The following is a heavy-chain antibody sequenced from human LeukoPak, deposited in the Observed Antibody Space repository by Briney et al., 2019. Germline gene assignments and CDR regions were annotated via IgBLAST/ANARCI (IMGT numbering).Heavy chain of an antibody. Sequence: PSDTLSLTCTVSRGSINNQYWSWIRQPAGKGLEWIGRMYTNGESDYNPSLKSRVTMSVDTSKNQFSLKLSSVTAADTAVYYCARDNGGRIAVAPWGQGTLVTVSS. V-gene: IGHV4-4*07. D-gene: IGHD6-19*01. CDR2: MYTNGES. J-gene: IGHJ5*02. CDR3: ARDNGGRIAVAP. CDR1: RGSINNQY.